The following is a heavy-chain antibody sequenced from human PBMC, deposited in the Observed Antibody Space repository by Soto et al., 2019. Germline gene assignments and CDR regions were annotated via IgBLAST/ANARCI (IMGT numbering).Heavy chain of an antibody. D-gene: IGHD1-7*01. CDR3: ARTGYRNNWNYADDAFDI. CDR2: INPNSGGT. CDR1: GYTFTGYD. J-gene: IGHJ3*02. Sequence: ASVKVSCKASGYTFTGYDMHWVRQAPGQGLEWMGWINPNSGGTNYAQKFQGRVTMTRDTSISTAYMELSRLRSDDTAVYYCARTGYRNNWNYADDAFDIWGQGTMVTVSS. V-gene: IGHV1-2*02.